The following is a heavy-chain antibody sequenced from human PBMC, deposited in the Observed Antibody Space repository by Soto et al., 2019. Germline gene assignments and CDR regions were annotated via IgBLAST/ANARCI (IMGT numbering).Heavy chain of an antibody. CDR3: ARDYSGLDY. V-gene: IGHV1-69*12. CDR2: IIPMSGTT. CDR1: GGAFTSYS. J-gene: IGHJ4*02. D-gene: IGHD2-15*01. Sequence: QVHLVQSGAEVKKPGSSVKVSCKASGGAFTSYSFHWVRQAPGQGLEWMGGIIPMSGTTNYALKFQGRFTMTADVPTNTAYIELSSLRSAYTAVYDCARDYSGLDYWGQGTLVTVSS.